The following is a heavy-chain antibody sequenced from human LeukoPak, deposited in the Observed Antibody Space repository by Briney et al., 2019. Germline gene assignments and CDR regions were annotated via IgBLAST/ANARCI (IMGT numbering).Heavy chain of an antibody. Sequence: RAGGSLRLSCAASGFSFRDYGMHWVRQAPGKGLEWVAVISYDGGNKYYADSVKGRFTISRDNSKNTLYLQMNSLRDEDTAVYHCAKEAYSSTGGHSDYWGQGTLVTVSS. V-gene: IGHV3-30*18. J-gene: IGHJ4*02. CDR2: ISYDGGNK. CDR1: GFSFRDYG. D-gene: IGHD6-13*01. CDR3: AKEAYSSTGGHSDY.